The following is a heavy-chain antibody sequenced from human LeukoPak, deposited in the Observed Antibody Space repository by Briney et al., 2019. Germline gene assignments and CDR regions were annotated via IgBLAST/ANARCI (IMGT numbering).Heavy chain of an antibody. CDR2: ISAYNGNT. CDR1: GYTFTSYG. J-gene: IGHJ6*02. D-gene: IGHD6-13*01. CDR3: ARGGEQQLVLGYHYGMDV. Sequence: ASVKLSCKASGYTFTSYGISWVRQAPGQGLEWMGWISAYNGNTNYAQKLQGRVTMTTDTSTSTAYMELRSLRSDDTAVYYCARGGEQQLVLGYHYGMDVWGQGTTVTVSS. V-gene: IGHV1-18*01.